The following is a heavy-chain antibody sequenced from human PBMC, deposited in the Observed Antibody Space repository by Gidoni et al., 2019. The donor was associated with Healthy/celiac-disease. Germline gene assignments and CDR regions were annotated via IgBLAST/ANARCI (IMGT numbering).Heavy chain of an antibody. CDR2: LRASGGNT. V-gene: IGHV3-23*01. D-gene: IGHD3-22*01. CDR1: GFTFSDYA. J-gene: IGHJ6*02. CDR3: AKEIVEYYRYGMDV. Sequence: EVQLLESGEGLVQPGGSLRLSCAASGFTFSDYAMNWVRRAPGQGLAWVSSLRASGGNTYYADSVKRRFTISRDNSKNTLYLQMNSLRAEDTAIYFCAKEIVEYYRYGMDVWGQGTTVSVS.